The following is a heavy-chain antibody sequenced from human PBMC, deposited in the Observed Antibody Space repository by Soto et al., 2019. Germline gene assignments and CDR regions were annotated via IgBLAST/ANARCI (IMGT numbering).Heavy chain of an antibody. Sequence: PSETLSLTCAVSGYSISGGYYWGWIRQSPGKGLEWIANIHHSGTTYYNPSLKSRVTISLDPSKNQVSLKMTSVTAADTAVYYCARDRGNYVATVYFDYWGQGTLVTV. J-gene: IGHJ4*02. V-gene: IGHV4-38-2*02. CDR1: GYSISGGYY. CDR3: ARDRGNYVATVYFDY. CDR2: IHHSGTT. D-gene: IGHD1-7*01.